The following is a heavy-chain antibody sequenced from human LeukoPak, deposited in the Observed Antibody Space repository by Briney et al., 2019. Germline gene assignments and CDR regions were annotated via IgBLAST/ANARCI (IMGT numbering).Heavy chain of an antibody. J-gene: IGHJ4*02. D-gene: IGHD6-19*01. CDR3: ARDLGYTSDWY. CDR2: IHYSGST. Sequence: PSETLSLTCTVSGGSMRSSNFYWGWIRQPPGRGLEWIGSIHYSGSTYYNPSLKSRVTISVDTSRNQFSLKLSSVTAADTAVYYCARDLGYTSDWYWGQGTLVTVSS. V-gene: IGHV4-39*07. CDR1: GGSMRSSNFY.